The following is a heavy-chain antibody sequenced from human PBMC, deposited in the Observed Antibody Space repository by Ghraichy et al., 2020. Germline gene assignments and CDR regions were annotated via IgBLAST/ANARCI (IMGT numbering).Heavy chain of an antibody. CDR3: ASVDTAMGYFDY. Sequence: SETLSLTCTVSGGSISSYYWSWIRQPPGKGLEWIGYIYYSGSTNYNPSLKSRVTISVDTSKNQFSLKLSSVTAADTAVYYCASVDTAMGYFDYWGQGTLVTVSS. CDR2: IYYSGST. J-gene: IGHJ4*02. D-gene: IGHD5-18*01. CDR1: GGSISSYY. V-gene: IGHV4-59*01.